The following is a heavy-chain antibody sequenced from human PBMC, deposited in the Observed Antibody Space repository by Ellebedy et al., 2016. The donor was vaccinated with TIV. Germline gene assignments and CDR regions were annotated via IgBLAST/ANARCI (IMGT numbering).Heavy chain of an antibody. CDR2: ISSTGSRT. J-gene: IGHJ4*02. V-gene: IGHV3-23*01. CDR3: SKGRGGGSDTSAPRYYFDY. CDR1: GFTFSSYA. D-gene: IGHD3-22*01. Sequence: GESLKISCAASGFTFSSYAMSWARQAPGNGLEWDSTISSTGSRTYYADSVEGRFIISRDNSKKTLYLQMNSLRAEDTAVYYCSKGRGGGSDTSAPRYYFDYWGLGTLVTVSS.